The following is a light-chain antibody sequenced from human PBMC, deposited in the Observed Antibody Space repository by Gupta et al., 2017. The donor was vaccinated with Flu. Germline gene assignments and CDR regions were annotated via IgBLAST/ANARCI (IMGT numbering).Light chain of an antibody. CDR1: QSLRHSNGYNY. CDR3: MQGLQTLR. Sequence: IVMAHSPPSLPVIAGRPATISCRSSQSLRHSNGYNYLDWYLQKPEQSQQLLIYLCSNRASGVPDRFSGSGSGTDFTLKISRVDADDVGFYYCMQGLQTLRFGPGTKVDIK. V-gene: IGKV2-28*01. J-gene: IGKJ3*01. CDR2: LCS.